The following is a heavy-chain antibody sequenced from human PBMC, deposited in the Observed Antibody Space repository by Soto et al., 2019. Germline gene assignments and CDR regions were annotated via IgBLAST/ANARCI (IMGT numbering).Heavy chain of an antibody. D-gene: IGHD6-13*01. J-gene: IGHJ6*02. CDR3: ARHRTGYSSSWYGAHGYYYYGMDV. Sequence: PGESLKISCQGSGYSFTSYWIHWVRQMPGKGLEWMGRIDPSDSDTRYSPSFQGQVTISADKSISTAYLQWSSLKASDTAMYYCARHRTGYSSSWYGAHGYYYYGMDVWGQGTTVTVSS. V-gene: IGHV5-51*01. CDR1: GYSFTSYW. CDR2: IDPSDSDT.